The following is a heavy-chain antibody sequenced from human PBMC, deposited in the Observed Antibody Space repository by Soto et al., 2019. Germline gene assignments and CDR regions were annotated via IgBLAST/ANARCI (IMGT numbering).Heavy chain of an antibody. D-gene: IGHD2-2*01. CDR3: AMGYCSSTSCYAGGVWYYYYMDV. V-gene: IGHV1-46*01. J-gene: IGHJ6*03. Sequence: ASVKVSCQASGYTLPRYYIHWVRPAPGQGREWMGIINPSGGSTSYAQKFQGRVTMTRDTSTSTVYMELSSLRSEDTAVYYCAMGYCSSTSCYAGGVWYYYYMDVWGKGTTVTVSS. CDR2: INPSGGST. CDR1: GYTLPRYY.